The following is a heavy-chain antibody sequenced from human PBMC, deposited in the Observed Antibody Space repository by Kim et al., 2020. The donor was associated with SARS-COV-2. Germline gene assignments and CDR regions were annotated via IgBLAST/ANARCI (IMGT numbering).Heavy chain of an antibody. V-gene: IGHV4-59*01. Sequence: SETLSLTCTVSGGSISSYYWSWIRQPPGKELEWIGYIYYSGSTNYNPSLKSRVTISVDTSKNQFSLKLSSVTAADTAVYYCAGSGSYYPYYYYGMDVWGQGTTVTVSS. D-gene: IGHD1-26*01. CDR2: IYYSGST. J-gene: IGHJ6*02. CDR1: GGSISSYY. CDR3: AGSGSYYPYYYYGMDV.